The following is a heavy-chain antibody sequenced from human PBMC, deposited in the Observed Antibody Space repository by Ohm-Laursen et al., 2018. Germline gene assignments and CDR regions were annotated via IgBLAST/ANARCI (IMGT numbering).Heavy chain of an antibody. D-gene: IGHD1/OR15-1a*01. CDR2: MNPNSGNT. Sequence: ASVKVSCKASGYTFTSYDINWVRQATGQGLEWMGWMNPNSGNTGYAQKFQGRVTMTRNTSINTAYVELSSLRSEDTAVYYCARMGPQQPHWYFDLWGRGTLVTVSS. J-gene: IGHJ2*01. CDR3: ARMGPQQPHWYFDL. V-gene: IGHV1-8*01. CDR1: GYTFTSYD.